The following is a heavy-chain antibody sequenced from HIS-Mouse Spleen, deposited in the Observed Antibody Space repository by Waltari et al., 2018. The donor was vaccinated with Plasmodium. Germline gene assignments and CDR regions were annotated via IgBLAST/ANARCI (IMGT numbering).Heavy chain of an antibody. V-gene: IGHV3-48*01. CDR3: ARVNSGSYYWFDP. D-gene: IGHD1-26*01. J-gene: IGHJ5*02. CDR1: GFTFSSYS. Sequence: EVQLVESGGGLVQPGGSLRLSCAASGFTFSSYSINWVSQAPGKGLDGVSYISSSSSTIYYADSVKGRFTISRDNAKNSLYLQMNSLRAEDTAVYYCARVNSGSYYWFDPWGQGTLVTVSS. CDR2: ISSSSSTI.